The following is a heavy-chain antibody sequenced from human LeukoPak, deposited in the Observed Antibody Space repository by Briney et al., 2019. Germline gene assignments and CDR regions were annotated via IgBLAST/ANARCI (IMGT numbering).Heavy chain of an antibody. V-gene: IGHV3-23*01. CDR2: ISGSGGST. Sequence: PGGSLRLSCAASGFTFSNYGMSWVRQAPGKGLEWVSAISGSGGSTYYADSVKGRFTISRDNSKNTLYLQMNSLRAEDTAVYYCAKDVCLCLEYSYGSGFDYWGQGTLVTVSS. CDR3: AKDVCLCLEYSYGSGFDY. D-gene: IGHD5-18*01. J-gene: IGHJ4*02. CDR1: GFTFSNYG.